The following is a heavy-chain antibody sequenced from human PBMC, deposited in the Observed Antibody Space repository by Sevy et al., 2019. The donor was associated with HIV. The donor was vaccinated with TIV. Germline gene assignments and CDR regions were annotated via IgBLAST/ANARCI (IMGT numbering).Heavy chain of an antibody. J-gene: IGHJ4*02. CDR3: ARALADWGSFHYSS. V-gene: IGHV3-7*01. Sequence: GGSLRLSCAASGLTFSTYWMTWVRQAPGKGLEWVANIKQDGTDTNYVDSVRGRFTISRDNGRNLLYLQMNSLRAEDTAVYFCARALADWGSFHYSSWGRGVLVTVSS. CDR1: GLTFSTYW. CDR2: IKQDGTDT. D-gene: IGHD3-16*01.